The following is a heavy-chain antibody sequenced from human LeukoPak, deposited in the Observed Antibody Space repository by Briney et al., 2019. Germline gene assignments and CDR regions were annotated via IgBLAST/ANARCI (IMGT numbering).Heavy chain of an antibody. V-gene: IGHV4-59*08. CDR3: ASGYSYDLFDY. CDR2: IYYSGST. D-gene: IGHD5-18*01. CDR1: GGSISSYY. J-gene: IGHJ4*02. Sequence: SETLSLTCTVSGGSISSYYWNWIRQPPGKGLEWIGYIYYSGSTYYNPSLKSRVAISVDTSKNQFSLKLSSVTAADTAVYYCASGYSYDLFDYWGQGTLVTVSS.